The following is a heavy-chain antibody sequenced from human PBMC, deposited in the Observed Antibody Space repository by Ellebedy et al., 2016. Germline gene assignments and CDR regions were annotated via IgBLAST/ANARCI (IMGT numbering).Heavy chain of an antibody. CDR1: GGSVSSGSYY. CDR3: ASPYN. CDR2: IYYSGST. D-gene: IGHD3-10*01. J-gene: IGHJ4*02. V-gene: IGHV4-61*01. Sequence: SETLSLTXTVSGGSVSSGSYYWSWIRQPPGKGLEWIGYIYYSGSTNYNPSLKSRVTISVDTSKNQFSLKLSSVTAADTAVYYCASPYNWGQGTLVTVSS.